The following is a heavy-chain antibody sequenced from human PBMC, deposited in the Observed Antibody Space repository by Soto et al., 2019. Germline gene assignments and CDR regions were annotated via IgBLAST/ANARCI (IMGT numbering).Heavy chain of an antibody. CDR2: IYHSGST. V-gene: IGHV4-30-2*01. CDR1: GCSISSGGYS. J-gene: IGHJ4*02. D-gene: IGHD5-12*01. Sequence: QLQLQESGSGLVKPSQTLSFTCTFCGCSISSGGYSWSRIRQPPGKVLAWIGYIYHSGSTYYNTSIKSRVTISVDRCKHRFALKVVSVSAGDPGVYSGAAGGGLPLYYWGQGTLVTVSS. CDR3: AAGGGLPLYY.